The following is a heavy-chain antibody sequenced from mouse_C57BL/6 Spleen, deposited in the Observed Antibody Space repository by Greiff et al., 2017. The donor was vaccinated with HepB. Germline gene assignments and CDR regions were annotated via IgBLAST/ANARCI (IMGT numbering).Heavy chain of an antibody. CDR2: IYPGDGDT. V-gene: IGHV1-80*01. CDR3: ARGGDGYYKGDFDY. CDR1: GYAFSSYW. D-gene: IGHD2-3*01. Sequence: VKLQESGAELVKPGASVKISCKASGYAFSSYWMNWVKQRPGKGLEWMGQIYPGDGDTNYHGKFKGKATLTADKSSSTAYMQLSSLTSEDSAVYFCARGGDGYYKGDFDYWGQGTTLTVSS. J-gene: IGHJ2*01.